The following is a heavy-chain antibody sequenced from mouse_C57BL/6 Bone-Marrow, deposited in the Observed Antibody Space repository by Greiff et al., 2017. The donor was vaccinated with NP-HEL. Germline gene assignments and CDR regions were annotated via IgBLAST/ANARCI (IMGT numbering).Heavy chain of an antibody. CDR1: GFTFTDYY. D-gene: IGHD1-1*01. Sequence: EVMLVESGGGLVQPGGSLSLSCAASGFTFTDYYMSWVRQPPGKALEWLGFIRNNANGYTSEYSASLKGRFTISRGNSQSILYLHMNALSAADSASYYCASYGSDLYWFAYWGQGTLVTVSA. J-gene: IGHJ3*01. CDR2: IRNNANGYTS. V-gene: IGHV7-3*01. CDR3: ASYGSDLYWFAY.